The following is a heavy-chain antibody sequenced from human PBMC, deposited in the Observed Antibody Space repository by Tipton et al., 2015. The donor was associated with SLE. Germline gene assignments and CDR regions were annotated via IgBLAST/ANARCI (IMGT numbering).Heavy chain of an antibody. Sequence: TLSLTCTVSCASINDHYWGWVRQSPGKGLEWIGYIYYSGSPPYNPSLQSRVTISVDKSTTRFSLKLNSVTAADTAVYYCARDGIMVAGVIRYYAMDVWGQGTTVTVSS. J-gene: IGHJ6*02. V-gene: IGHV4-59*11. CDR2: IYYSGSP. CDR3: ARDGIMVAGVIRYYAMDV. D-gene: IGHD3-10*01. CDR1: CASINDHY.